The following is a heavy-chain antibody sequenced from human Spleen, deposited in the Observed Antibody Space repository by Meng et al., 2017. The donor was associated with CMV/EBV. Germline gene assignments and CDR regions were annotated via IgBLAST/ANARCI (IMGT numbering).Heavy chain of an antibody. J-gene: IGHJ4*02. Sequence: GESLKISCAASGFTFSSYAMSWVRQAPGKGLEWVSAISGSGGSTYYADSVKGRFTISRDNSKNTLYLQMNSLRAEDTAVYYCASDGVLVEIPTYWGQGMLVTVSS. CDR2: ISGSGGST. V-gene: IGHV3-23*01. CDR3: ASDGVLVEIPTY. CDR1: GFTFSSYA. D-gene: IGHD5-24*01.